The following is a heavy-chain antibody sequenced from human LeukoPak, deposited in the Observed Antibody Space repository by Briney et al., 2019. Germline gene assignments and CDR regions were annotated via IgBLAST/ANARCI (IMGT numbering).Heavy chain of an antibody. J-gene: IGHJ4*02. Sequence: GGSLRLSCLGSGFTFTTAWMSWVRQAPGKGLEWVGRIKETTYGGTTSYAAPVRGRFTISRDDSKNTLYLQMDNLRVEDTGVYFCSTDGNYWGQGTLVVVS. V-gene: IGHV3-15*01. CDR3: STDGNY. D-gene: IGHD1-14*01. CDR2: IKETTYGGTT. CDR1: GFTFTTAW.